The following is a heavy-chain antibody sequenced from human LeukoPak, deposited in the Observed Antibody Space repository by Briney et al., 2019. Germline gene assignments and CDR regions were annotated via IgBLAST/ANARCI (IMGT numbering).Heavy chain of an antibody. Sequence: GASVKVSCKASGYTFTRYYMHWVGQAPGKGGEWMGWINPNSGGTNYAQKFQGRVTMTRDTSISTAYMELSRLRSDDTAVYYCARANAEYSSGLAPDYWGQGTLVTVSS. CDR1: GYTFTRYY. CDR3: ARANAEYSSGLAPDY. D-gene: IGHD6-19*01. V-gene: IGHV1-2*02. J-gene: IGHJ4*02. CDR2: INPNSGGT.